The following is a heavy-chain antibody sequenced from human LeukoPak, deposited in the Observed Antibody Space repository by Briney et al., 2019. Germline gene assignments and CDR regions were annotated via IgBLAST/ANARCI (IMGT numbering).Heavy chain of an antibody. CDR2: INHSGST. CDR1: GFTFSSYA. D-gene: IGHD2-2*01. J-gene: IGHJ5*02. CDR3: ARGNSYQLLSGNWFDP. Sequence: GSLRLSCAASGFTFSSYAMSWVRQAPGKGLEWIGEINHSGSTNYNPSLKSRVTISVDTSKNQFSLKLSSVTAADTAVYYCARGNSYQLLSGNWFDPWGQGTLVTVSS. V-gene: IGHV4-34*01.